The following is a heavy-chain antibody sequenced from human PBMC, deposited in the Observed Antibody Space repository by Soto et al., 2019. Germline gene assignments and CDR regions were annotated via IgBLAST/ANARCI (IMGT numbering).Heavy chain of an antibody. D-gene: IGHD3-3*01. CDR1: GGSVNGYY. V-gene: IGHV4-34*01. J-gene: IGHJ5*02. CDR3: ATRITVFGLLIPPFDP. CDR2: ISHTGGT. Sequence: SETLSLTCAVYGGSVNGYYWNWIRQPPGKGLEWIGEISHTGGTHYNPSLKSRVTMSVDTSKNQFSLRLSSVTAADTAIYYCATRITVFGLLIPPFDPWGQGTQVTVSS.